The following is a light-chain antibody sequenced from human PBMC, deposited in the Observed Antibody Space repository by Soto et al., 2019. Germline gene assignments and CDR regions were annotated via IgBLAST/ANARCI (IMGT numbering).Light chain of an antibody. Sequence: QSALTQPASVSGSPGQSTTISCTGTSSDVGTYNFVSWYRQHPVKAPILIIFDVSSRPSGISNRFSGSKSGNTASLTISGVQAEDEADYYCSSYANSDTVIFGGGTKLTVL. CDR1: SSDVGTYNF. CDR2: DVS. J-gene: IGLJ2*01. V-gene: IGLV2-14*01. CDR3: SSYANSDTVI.